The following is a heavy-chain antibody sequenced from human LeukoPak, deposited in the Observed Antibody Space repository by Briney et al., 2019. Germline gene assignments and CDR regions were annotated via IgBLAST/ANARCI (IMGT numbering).Heavy chain of an antibody. V-gene: IGHV3-23*01. CDR1: GFTFSSYA. CDR3: AKDRDCSSTSCYGGNY. CDR2: ISGSGGST. Sequence: PGGSLRLSCAASGFTFSSYAMSWVRQAPGKGLEWVSAISGSGGSTYYADSVKGRFTISRDSSKNTLYLQMNSLRAEDTAVYYCAKDRDCSSTSCYGGNYWGQGTLVTVSS. D-gene: IGHD2-2*01. J-gene: IGHJ4*02.